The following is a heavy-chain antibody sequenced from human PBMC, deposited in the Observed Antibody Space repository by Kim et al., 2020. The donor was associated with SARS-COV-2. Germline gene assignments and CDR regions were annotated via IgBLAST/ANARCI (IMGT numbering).Heavy chain of an antibody. D-gene: IGHD6-6*01. Sequence: SLKSRVTISVDTSKNQFSLKLSSVTAADTAVYYCARGRGGDIAAQYYFDYWGQGTLVTVSS. CDR3: ARGRGGDIAAQYYFDY. J-gene: IGHJ4*02. V-gene: IGHV4-34*01.